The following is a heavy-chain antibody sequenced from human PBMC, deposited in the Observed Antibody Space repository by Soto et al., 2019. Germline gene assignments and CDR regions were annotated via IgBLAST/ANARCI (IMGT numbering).Heavy chain of an antibody. Sequence: PSETLSLTCTVSGGSISSSSYYWGWIRQPPGKGLEWIGSIYYSGSTYYNPSLKSRVTISVDTSKNQFSLKLSSVTAADTAVYYCARRLLYRGGDCYSRAEIDYWGQGTLVTVSS. CDR3: ARRLLYRGGDCYSRAEIDY. V-gene: IGHV4-39*01. CDR1: GGSISSSSYY. CDR2: IYYSGST. J-gene: IGHJ4*02. D-gene: IGHD2-21*02.